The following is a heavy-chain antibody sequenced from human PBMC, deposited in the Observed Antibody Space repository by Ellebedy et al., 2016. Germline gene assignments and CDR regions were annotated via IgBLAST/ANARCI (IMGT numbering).Heavy chain of an antibody. Sequence: SETLSLXXAVYGGSFSVYYWSWIRQPPGKGLEWIGEINHSGSSKYNPSLKSRVTISLDTSTDKFSLKLTSVTAADTAVYYCARGQYIPYGSGTYGYNYFDPWGQGTPVTVSS. V-gene: IGHV4-34*01. CDR1: GGSFSVYY. D-gene: IGHD3-10*01. CDR2: INHSGSS. CDR3: ARGQYIPYGSGTYGYNYFDP. J-gene: IGHJ5*02.